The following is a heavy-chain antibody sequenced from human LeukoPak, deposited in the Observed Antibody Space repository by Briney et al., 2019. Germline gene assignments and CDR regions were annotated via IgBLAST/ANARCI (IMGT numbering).Heavy chain of an antibody. J-gene: IGHJ4*02. V-gene: IGHV4-4*07. Sequence: PSETLSLTCTVSGGSISSYYWSWIRQPAGKGLEWIGRIYTSGSTNYNPSLKSRVTMSVDTSKNQFSLKLSSVTAADTAVYYCARWVEYSSGWPLYFDYWGQGTLVTVSS. CDR3: ARWVEYSSGWPLYFDY. CDR1: GGSISSYY. CDR2: IYTSGST. D-gene: IGHD6-19*01.